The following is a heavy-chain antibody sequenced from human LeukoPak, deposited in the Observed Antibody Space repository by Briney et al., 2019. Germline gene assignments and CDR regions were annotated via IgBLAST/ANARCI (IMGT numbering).Heavy chain of an antibody. D-gene: IGHD4-23*01. J-gene: IGHJ4*02. Sequence: SETLSLTCTVSGGSISSYYWSWIRQPPGKGLEWIGYIYYSGSTNYNPSLKSRVTISVDTSKNQFSLKLSSVTAADTAVYYCASATMVVTPRYFDYWGQGTLVTVSS. V-gene: IGHV4-59*12. CDR2: IYYSGST. CDR3: ASATMVVTPRYFDY. CDR1: GGSISSYY.